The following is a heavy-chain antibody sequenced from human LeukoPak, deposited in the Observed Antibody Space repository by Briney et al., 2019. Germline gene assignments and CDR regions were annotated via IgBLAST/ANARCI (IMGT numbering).Heavy chain of an antibody. Sequence: VVPLRLSCEASVIIYKTYWHHAGRQAPGKGLIWVSRISSEGRSTTYADSVKGRVTVSRDNAKNTLYLHMNSLRVEDTAVYYCARDGGGAENYCVDYWGQGTLVTVSS. CDR3: ARDGGGAENYCVDY. CDR1: VIIYKTYW. V-gene: IGHV3-74*01. D-gene: IGHD3-10*01. J-gene: IGHJ4*02. CDR2: ISSEGRST.